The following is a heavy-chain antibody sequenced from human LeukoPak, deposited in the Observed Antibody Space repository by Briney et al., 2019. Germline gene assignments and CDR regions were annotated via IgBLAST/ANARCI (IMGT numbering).Heavy chain of an antibody. CDR2: ISYDGSTK. J-gene: IGHJ4*02. Sequence: GRSLRLSCAASGFTFSNYAMHWVRQAPGEGLEWVAVISYDGSTKYYADSVKGRFTISRDNSKNTLYLQMNSLRAEDTAVYYYARVRGIVATIGYFDYWGQGTLVTVSS. V-gene: IGHV3-30*04. CDR1: GFTFSNYA. CDR3: ARVRGIVATIGYFDY. D-gene: IGHD5-12*01.